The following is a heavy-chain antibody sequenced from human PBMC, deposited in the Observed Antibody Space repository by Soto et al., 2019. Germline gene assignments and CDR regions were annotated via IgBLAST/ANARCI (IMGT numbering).Heavy chain of an antibody. D-gene: IGHD3-10*01. CDR2: ISYDGSNK. Sequence: QVQLVESGGGVVQPGRSLRLSCAASGFTFSSYGMHWVRQASGKGLEWVAVISYDGSNKYYADSVKGRFTISRDNSKNTMYLQMNSLRAEDTDVYYCAKETTLRWFWDGGLDVWGQGTTVTVSS. J-gene: IGHJ6*02. CDR3: AKETTLRWFWDGGLDV. CDR1: GFTFSSYG. V-gene: IGHV3-30*18.